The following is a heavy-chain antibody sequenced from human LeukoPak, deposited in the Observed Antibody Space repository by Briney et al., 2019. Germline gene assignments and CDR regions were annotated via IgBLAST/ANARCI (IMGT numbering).Heavy chain of an antibody. CDR1: GGTFSSYA. V-gene: IGHV1-69*13. CDR3: ARGDLQAGTTGTTDRNWFDP. Sequence: ASVKVSCKASGGTFSSYAISWVRQAPGQGLEWMGGIIPIFGTANYAQKFQGRVTITADESTSTAYMELSSLRSEDTAVYYCARGDLQAGTTGTTDRNWFDPWGQGTLVTVSS. D-gene: IGHD1-1*01. CDR2: IIPIFGTA. J-gene: IGHJ5*02.